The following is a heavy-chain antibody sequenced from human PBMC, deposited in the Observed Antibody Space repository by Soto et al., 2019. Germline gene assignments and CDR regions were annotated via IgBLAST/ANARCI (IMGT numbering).Heavy chain of an antibody. J-gene: IGHJ6*02. D-gene: IGHD4-4*01. CDR3: ATYSSLHYYCYGMDV. Sequence: GASVKVSCKVSGCTLTELSMHWVRQAPGKGLEWMGGFDPEDGETIYAQKFQGRVTMTEDTSTDTAYMELSSLRSEDTAVYYCATYSSLHYYCYGMDVWGQGTTDIVSS. V-gene: IGHV1-24*01. CDR1: GCTLTELS. CDR2: FDPEDGET.